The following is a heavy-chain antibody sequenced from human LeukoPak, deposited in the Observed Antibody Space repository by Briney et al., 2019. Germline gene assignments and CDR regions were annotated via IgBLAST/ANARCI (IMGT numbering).Heavy chain of an antibody. Sequence: GGSLRLSCATSGLTFSNYGMQRVRQAPGKGLEWVAFIGHDGNNEQYTDSLKGRFTISRDNSKNTLYLQMNSLRTEDTAVYYCAKDGAYYIDDYWGQGTLVTVSS. J-gene: IGHJ4*02. CDR2: IGHDGNNE. CDR3: AKDGAYYIDDY. D-gene: IGHD3-10*01. CDR1: GLTFSNYG. V-gene: IGHV3-30*02.